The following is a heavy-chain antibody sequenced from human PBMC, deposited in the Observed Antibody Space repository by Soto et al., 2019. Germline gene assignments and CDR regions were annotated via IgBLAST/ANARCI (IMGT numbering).Heavy chain of an antibody. J-gene: IGHJ6*02. D-gene: IGHD3-16*01. Sequence: QVQLVQSGDEVKKPGASVKVSCKASGYIFVNYGIAWVRQAPGQGLEWMGWISPYTGNTHSATKVQGRLTMNTDTSTSTAYIDLGSLTSDDTAVYYCVMVDNYVTPTPQDVWGQGTTVTVSS. CDR3: VMVDNYVTPTPQDV. CDR1: GYIFVNYG. CDR2: ISPYTGNT. V-gene: IGHV1-18*01.